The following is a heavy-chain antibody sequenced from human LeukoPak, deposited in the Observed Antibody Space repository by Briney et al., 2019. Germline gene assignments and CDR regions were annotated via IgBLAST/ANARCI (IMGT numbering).Heavy chain of an antibody. Sequence: GGSLRLSWAASGFSFSTYAMSWVRQAPGKGLEWVSGVNGNGGSTSYADSVKGRFTIFRDNSKNTVYLQMNSLRVEDTAVYYCAKSLYGGCDYWGQGTVVTVSS. CDR3: AKSLYGGCDY. D-gene: IGHD3-16*02. CDR2: VNGNGGST. CDR1: GFSFSTYA. J-gene: IGHJ4*02. V-gene: IGHV3-23*01.